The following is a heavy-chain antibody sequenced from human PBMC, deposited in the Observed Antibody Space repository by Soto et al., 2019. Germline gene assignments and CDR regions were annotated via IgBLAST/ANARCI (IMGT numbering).Heavy chain of an antibody. CDR1: GFAFSSYD. CDR2: INTDGGSI. D-gene: IGHD2-2*01. J-gene: IGHJ4*02. CDR3: ARDPVNIVVVPATLDY. Sequence: PGGSLRLSCAASGFAFSSYDMDWVRQAPGKGLEWVSYINTDGGSIHYAESVKGRFTISRDNARNSLSLQMNSLRAEDTAVYYCARDPVNIVVVPATLDYWGQGTLVTVSS. V-gene: IGHV3-48*01.